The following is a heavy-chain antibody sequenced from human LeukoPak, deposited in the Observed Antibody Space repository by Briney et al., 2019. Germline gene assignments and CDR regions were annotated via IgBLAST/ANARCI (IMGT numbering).Heavy chain of an antibody. Sequence: RPGGSLRLSCAASGFTFDDYGMSWVRQAPGKGLEWVSGINWNGGSTGYADSVKGRFTISRDNAKNSLYLQMNSLRAKDTALYYCARGYFEKRSPPQLPFDYWGQGTLVTVSS. D-gene: IGHD2/OR15-2a*01. CDR2: INWNGGST. V-gene: IGHV3-20*04. CDR3: ARGYFEKRSPPQLPFDY. J-gene: IGHJ4*02. CDR1: GFTFDDYG.